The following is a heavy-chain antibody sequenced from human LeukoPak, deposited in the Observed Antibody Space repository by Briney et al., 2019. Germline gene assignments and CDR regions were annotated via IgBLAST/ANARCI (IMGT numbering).Heavy chain of an antibody. CDR3: ARDHATYYYDSSGYYDY. J-gene: IGHJ4*02. D-gene: IGHD3-22*01. V-gene: IGHV3-20*04. CDR1: GFFFDDYG. Sequence: GGSLRLSCTASGFFFDDYGMSWVRQAPGKGLEWVSGINWNGGTKVYGDSVKGRFTISRDNAKNSLYLQMNSLRAEDTAVYYCARDHATYYYDSSGYYDYWGQGTLVTVSS. CDR2: INWNGGTK.